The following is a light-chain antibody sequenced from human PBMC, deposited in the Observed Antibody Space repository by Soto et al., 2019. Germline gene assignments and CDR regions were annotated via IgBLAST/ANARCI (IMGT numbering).Light chain of an antibody. CDR3: QQYGKSPQIT. Sequence: EIVLTQSPGTLSLSPGEIATLSWSASQSVSSSYLAWYQQKPGQAPRLLIYGASTRATGIPGRFSGSGSGTDFSLTISRLEPEDFAVYYCQQYGKSPQITFGQGTRREIK. J-gene: IGKJ5*01. CDR2: GAS. CDR1: QSVSSSY. V-gene: IGKV3-20*01.